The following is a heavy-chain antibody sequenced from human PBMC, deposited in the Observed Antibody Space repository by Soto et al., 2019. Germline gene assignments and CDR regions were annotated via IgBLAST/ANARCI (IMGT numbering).Heavy chain of an antibody. Sequence: ASVKVSCKVSGYTLTELSMHWVRQAPGKGLEWMGGFDPEDGETIYAQKFQGRVTMTEDTSTDTAYMELSSLRSEDTAVYYCATLAAAGNPFDYWGQGTLVTVSS. CDR2: FDPEDGET. J-gene: IGHJ4*02. V-gene: IGHV1-24*01. CDR1: GYTLTELS. CDR3: ATLAAAGNPFDY. D-gene: IGHD6-13*01.